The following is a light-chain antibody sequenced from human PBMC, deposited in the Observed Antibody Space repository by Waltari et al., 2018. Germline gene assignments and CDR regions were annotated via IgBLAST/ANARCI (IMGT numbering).Light chain of an antibody. Sequence: QSVVTQPASVSGSPGQSISIFCTGTSNDIGANDYVSWYQQHPGRAPQLVIYDVSVRPSGVSIRFSGSKSGNTASLTISGLQAEDEALYYCSSYTLTNPVVFGGGTKLTVL. J-gene: IGLJ2*01. CDR2: DVS. CDR3: SSYTLTNPVV. V-gene: IGLV2-14*03. CDR1: SNDIGANDY.